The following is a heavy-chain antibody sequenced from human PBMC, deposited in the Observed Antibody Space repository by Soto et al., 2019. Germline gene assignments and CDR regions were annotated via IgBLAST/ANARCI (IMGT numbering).Heavy chain of an antibody. CDR3: TTGELGLSDAFDI. V-gene: IGHV3-15*01. CDR2: IKSKTDGGTT. D-gene: IGHD3-10*01. CDR1: GFTFRNAW. Sequence: EVQLVEGGGGLVKPGGSLRLSCGASGFTFRNAWMSWVRQAPGKGLEWVGRIKSKTDGGTTDYAAPVKGRFTISRDDSKNTLYLQMNSLKTEDTAVYYCTTGELGLSDAFDIWGQGTMVTVSS. J-gene: IGHJ3*02.